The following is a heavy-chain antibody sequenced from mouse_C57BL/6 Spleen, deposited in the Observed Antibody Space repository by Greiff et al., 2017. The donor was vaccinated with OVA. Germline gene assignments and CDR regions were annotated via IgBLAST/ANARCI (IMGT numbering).Heavy chain of an antibody. CDR2: IDPEDGET. D-gene: IGHD1-1*01. CDR3: ARGYGRSYVGDY. V-gene: IGHV14-2*01. Sequence: VQLQQSGAELVKPGASVKLSCTASGFNIKDYYMHWVKQRTEQGLEWIGRIDPEDGETKYTPKFKGKATITADTSSNTPYLQLSSLTSEDTAVYVCARGYGRSYVGDYWGKGTTLTVSS. J-gene: IGHJ2*01. CDR1: GFNIKDYY.